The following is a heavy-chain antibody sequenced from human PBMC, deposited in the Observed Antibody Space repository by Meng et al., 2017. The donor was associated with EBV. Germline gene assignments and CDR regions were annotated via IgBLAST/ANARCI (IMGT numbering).Heavy chain of an antibody. CDR3: ARDPDSSGWYYFDY. V-gene: IGHV3-30-3*01. CDR1: GFTFSIYA. Sequence: QVELVGSGGGVVQPGRALRLSCAASGFTFSIYAMHWVRQASGKGLEWVAVISYDGSNKYYADSVKGRFTISRDNSKNTLYLQMNSLRAEDTAVYYCARDPDSSGWYYFDYWGQGTLVTVSS. CDR2: ISYDGSNK. J-gene: IGHJ4*02. D-gene: IGHD6-19*01.